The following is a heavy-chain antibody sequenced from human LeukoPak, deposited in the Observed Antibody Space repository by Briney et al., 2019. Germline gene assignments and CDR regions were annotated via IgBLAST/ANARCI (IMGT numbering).Heavy chain of an antibody. V-gene: IGHV4-30-2*01. Sequence: PSQTLSLTCTVSGGSISSGGYYWSWIRQPPGKGLEWIGYIYHSGSTYYNPSLKSRVTISVDRSKNQFSLKLSSVTAADTAVYYCARGFDCSSSSCLYWFDPWGQGTLVTVSS. CDR2: IYHSGST. CDR3: ARGFDCSSSSCLYWFDP. D-gene: IGHD2-15*01. CDR1: GGSISSGGYY. J-gene: IGHJ5*02.